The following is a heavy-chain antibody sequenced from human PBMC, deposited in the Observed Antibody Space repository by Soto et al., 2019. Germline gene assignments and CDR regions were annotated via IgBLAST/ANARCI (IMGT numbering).Heavy chain of an antibody. CDR3: ARESEAFDI. CDR2: IWYDGSNK. J-gene: IGHJ3*02. Sequence: QVQVVESGGGMVQPGRSLRLSCAASGFTFSSYAMHGVRQAPGKGLEWVAVIWYDGSNKYYADSVKGRFTISRDNSKNTLYLQMNSLRAEDTAVYYCARESEAFDIWGQGTMVTVSS. CDR1: GFTFSSYA. V-gene: IGHV3-33*01.